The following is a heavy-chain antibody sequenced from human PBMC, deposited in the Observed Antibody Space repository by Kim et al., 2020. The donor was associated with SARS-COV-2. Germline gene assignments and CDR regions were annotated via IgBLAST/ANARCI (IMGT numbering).Heavy chain of an antibody. CDR2: MYYTGDT. CDR1: RASLTGYF. CDR3: ARHEYGVGVNS. J-gene: IGHJ4*02. Sequence: SETLSLTCTVSRASLTGYFWGWIRQPPGKELECIAYMYYTGDTAYNPSLRSRVTISLDMSKNLFSLTLNSVTAADTAVYYCARHEYGVGVNSWGQGTLVTVSS. V-gene: IGHV4-59*08. D-gene: IGHD2-8*01.